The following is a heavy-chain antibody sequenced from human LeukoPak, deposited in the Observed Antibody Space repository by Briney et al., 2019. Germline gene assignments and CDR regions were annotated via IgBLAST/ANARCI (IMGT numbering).Heavy chain of an antibody. CDR2: LHYSGST. D-gene: IGHD2-2*01. J-gene: IGHJ4*02. Sequence: SETLSLTCTVSGGSLSSGTYYWGWIRYPPGKGLEWIASLHYSGSTDYNASLKSRVTISVDTSKNQFSLRLRFLTAADTAVYYCARLGYCSSTSCYADNWGQGTLVTVSS. CDR3: ARLGYCSSTSCYADN. CDR1: GGSLSSGTYY. V-gene: IGHV4-39*01.